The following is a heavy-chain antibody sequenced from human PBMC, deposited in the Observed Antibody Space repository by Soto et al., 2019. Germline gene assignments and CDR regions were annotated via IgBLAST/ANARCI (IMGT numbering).Heavy chain of an antibody. CDR1: GFSLNTGGVT. CDR3: AHSAANRVYLKH. D-gene: IGHD3-10*01. Sequence: SGPTLVNPTQTLTLTCVFSGFSLNTGGVTVGWIRQPPGKALEWVALIYWDDGKRYSPSLKSRLTITKETSRNQVVLTMTNVDPEDTATYLCAHSAANRVYLKHWGEGTMVTVSS. CDR2: IYWDDGK. V-gene: IGHV2-5*02. J-gene: IGHJ1*01.